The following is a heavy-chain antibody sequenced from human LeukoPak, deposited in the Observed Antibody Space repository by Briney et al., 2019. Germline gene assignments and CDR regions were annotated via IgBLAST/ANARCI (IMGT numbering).Heavy chain of an antibody. Sequence: PSETLSLTCAVSGYSIRSGNWWGWIRQPPGKGLEWIGYIYFSGSNYYNPSLKSRVTMSVDTSKNQFSLKLSSVTAVDTAVYYCARKPEGAREFDYWGQGTLVTVSS. CDR3: ARKPEGAREFDY. V-gene: IGHV4-28*01. J-gene: IGHJ4*02. CDR1: GYSIRSGNW. D-gene: IGHD1-26*01. CDR2: IYFSGSN.